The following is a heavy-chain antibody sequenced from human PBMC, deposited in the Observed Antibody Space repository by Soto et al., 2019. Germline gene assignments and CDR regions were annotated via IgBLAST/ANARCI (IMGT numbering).Heavy chain of an antibody. CDR2: IITYNENM. Sequence: ASVKVSCMVSGSTFTSNGIGWVREAPRQGHEWMGWIITYNENMDTALKFQDRLTMTTDTSATTSYMELSNSRSDDTALYYCAYVGGTTTGDYYFDLWGQGTPVTVSS. D-gene: IGHD1-26*01. CDR1: GSTFTSNG. J-gene: IGHJ4*02. CDR3: AYVGGTTTGDYYFDL. V-gene: IGHV1-18*04.